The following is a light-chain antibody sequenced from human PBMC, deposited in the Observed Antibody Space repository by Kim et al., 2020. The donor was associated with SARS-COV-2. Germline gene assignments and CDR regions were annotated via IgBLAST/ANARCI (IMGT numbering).Light chain of an antibody. Sequence: RQPAKLTCTGTNQNVDNQGAAWLRQHQGHPPKLLSYRDNNRPSGISERLSASRSGNAASPTITGLQPEDEADYYCSAWDSSLSAWVFGGGTQLTVL. CDR2: RDN. J-gene: IGLJ3*02. CDR3: SAWDSSLSAWV. CDR1: NQNVDNQG. V-gene: IGLV10-54*01.